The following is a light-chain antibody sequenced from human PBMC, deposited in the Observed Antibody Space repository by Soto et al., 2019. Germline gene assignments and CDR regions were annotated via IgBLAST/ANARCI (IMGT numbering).Light chain of an antibody. Sequence: QPVLTQSSSASASLGSSVKLTCTLSSGHSSYIIAWHQQQPGKAPRYLMKLEGSGSYNKGSGVPDRISGSSSGADRYLTISNLPFEDEADYYCETWDSNTRVFGGGTKLTVL. V-gene: IGLV4-60*02. J-gene: IGLJ2*01. CDR2: LEGSGSY. CDR1: SGHSSYI. CDR3: ETWDSNTRV.